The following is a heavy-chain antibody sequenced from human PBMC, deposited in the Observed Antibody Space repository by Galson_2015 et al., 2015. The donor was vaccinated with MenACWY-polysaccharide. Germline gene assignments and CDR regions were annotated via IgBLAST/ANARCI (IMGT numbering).Heavy chain of an antibody. V-gene: IGHV3-7*01. CDR2: IKQDGSEK. D-gene: IGHD3-3*01. CDR1: GFTFSNLW. J-gene: IGHJ4*02. CDR3: ARDDYDSWSNYDPLTSGPDY. Sequence: SLRLSCAASGFTFSNLWMSWVRQAPGKELEWVASIKQDGSEKYLVDSVKGRFTISRDNSKNTLYLQMSSLRAEDTAVYYCARDDYDSWSNYDPLTSGPDYWGQGTLVTVSS.